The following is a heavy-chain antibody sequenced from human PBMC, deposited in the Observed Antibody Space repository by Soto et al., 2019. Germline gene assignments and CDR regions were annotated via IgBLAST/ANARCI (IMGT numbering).Heavy chain of an antibody. CDR1: GFTIRPNW. J-gene: IGHJ4*02. D-gene: IGHD4-4*01. CDR3: TRGRENYSYFDY. V-gene: IGHV3-74*01. CDR2: INTDGRST. Sequence: EVQLVESGGGLAQPGGSLRLSFAASGFTIRPNWFHWARQAPGEGLVWVSRINTDGRSTIYADPVKGRFTISRENAKNTLYLQMNSLRAEDTAVYYCTRGRENYSYFDYWGQGILVTVSS.